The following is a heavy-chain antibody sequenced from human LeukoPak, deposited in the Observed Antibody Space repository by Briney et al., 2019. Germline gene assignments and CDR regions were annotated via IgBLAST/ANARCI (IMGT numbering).Heavy chain of an antibody. CDR2: IWYDGSNK. V-gene: IGHV3-33*06. J-gene: IGHJ4*02. CDR1: GFTFSSYG. D-gene: IGHD6-6*01. Sequence: GRSVRLSCAASGFTFSSYGMHWVRQAPGKGLEWVAVIWYDGSNKYYADSVKGRFTISRDNSKNTLYLQMNSLRAEDTAVYYCAKDVGSSSVVDYWGQGTLVTVSS. CDR3: AKDVGSSSVVDY.